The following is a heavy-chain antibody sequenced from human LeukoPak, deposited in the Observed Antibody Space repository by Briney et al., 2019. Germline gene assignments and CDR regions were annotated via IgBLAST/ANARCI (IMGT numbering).Heavy chain of an antibody. J-gene: IGHJ5*02. V-gene: IGHV3-23*01. CDR3: AKDVWWSVS. D-gene: IGHD2-8*02. CDR2: ISADAVNT. Sequence: GGSLRLSCVASGFTFSNHAMTWVRQAPGKGLEWVSAISADAVNTFYAPSVKGRFTISRDNSKNTMYLQINSLRAEDTAIYYCAKDVWWSVSWGQGTLVTVSS. CDR1: GFTFSNHA.